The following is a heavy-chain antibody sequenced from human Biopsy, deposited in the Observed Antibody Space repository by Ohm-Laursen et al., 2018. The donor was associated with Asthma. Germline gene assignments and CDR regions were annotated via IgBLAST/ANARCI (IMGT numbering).Heavy chain of an antibody. Sequence: SLRLSCSATGFTSSSYGMHWVRQAPGKGLEWVAVISYDGSNKYYADSVKGRFTISRDNSKNTLYLQMNSLRSDDTAVYYCARDGPVGAPSDYWGQGTLVTVSS. CDR3: ARDGPVGAPSDY. V-gene: IGHV3-30*03. D-gene: IGHD1-26*01. CDR1: GFTSSSYG. J-gene: IGHJ4*02. CDR2: ISYDGSNK.